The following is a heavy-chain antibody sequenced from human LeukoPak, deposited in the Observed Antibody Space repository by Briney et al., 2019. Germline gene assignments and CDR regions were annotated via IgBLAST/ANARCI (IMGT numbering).Heavy chain of an antibody. D-gene: IGHD2-2*01. CDR3: AKDNLLIPAASLPFDY. J-gene: IGHJ4*02. V-gene: IGHV3-23*01. CDR1: GFTFSSYA. Sequence: PGGSLRLSCAASGFTFSSYAMSWVRQAPGKGLEWVSAISGSGGSTYYADSVKGRFTISRDNSKNTLYLQMNSLRAEDTAVYYCAKDNLLIPAASLPFDYWGQGTLVTVSS. CDR2: ISGSGGST.